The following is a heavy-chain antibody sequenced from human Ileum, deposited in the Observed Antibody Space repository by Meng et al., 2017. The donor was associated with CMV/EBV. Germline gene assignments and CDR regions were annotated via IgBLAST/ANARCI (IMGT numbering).Heavy chain of an antibody. J-gene: IGHJ4*02. Sequence: GGSLRLSCAASGFTFSTYWMSWVRQAPGYGLEWVANIRQDGSDKYYVDSVKGRFTISRDNAKNSLYLQMNSLRAEDTTVYYCARHVSGTFYNPFDYWGQGILVTVSS. V-gene: IGHV3-7*01. D-gene: IGHD1-26*01. CDR1: GFTFSTYW. CDR2: IRQDGSDK. CDR3: ARHVSGTFYNPFDY.